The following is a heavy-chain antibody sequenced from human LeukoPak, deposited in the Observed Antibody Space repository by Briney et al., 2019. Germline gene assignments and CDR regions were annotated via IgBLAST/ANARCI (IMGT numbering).Heavy chain of an antibody. CDR2: INTNTGNP. D-gene: IGHD3-3*01. J-gene: IGHJ4*02. CDR3: ARDQFYYDFWSGYTRGAFDY. CDR1: GYTFTSYA. V-gene: IGHV7-4-1*02. Sequence: EASVKVSCKASGYTFTSYAMNWVRQAPGQGLEWMGWINTNTGNPTYAQGFTGRFVFSLDTSVSTAYLQISSLKAEDTAVYYCARDQFYYDFWSGYTRGAFDYWGQGTLVTVSS.